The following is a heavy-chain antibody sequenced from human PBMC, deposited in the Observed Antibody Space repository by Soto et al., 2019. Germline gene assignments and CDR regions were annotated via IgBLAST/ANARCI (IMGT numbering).Heavy chain of an antibody. CDR2: IYYSGST. V-gene: IGHV4-59*01. J-gene: IGHJ4*02. Sequence: SETLSLTCTVSGGSISSYYWSWIRQPPGKGLEWIGYIYYSGSTNYNPSLKSRVTISVDTSKNQFSLKLSSVTAADTAVYYCARGGERRITIFGVVIRQPFDYWGQRTLVTVSS. CDR1: GGSISSYY. D-gene: IGHD3-3*01. CDR3: ARGGERRITIFGVVIRQPFDY.